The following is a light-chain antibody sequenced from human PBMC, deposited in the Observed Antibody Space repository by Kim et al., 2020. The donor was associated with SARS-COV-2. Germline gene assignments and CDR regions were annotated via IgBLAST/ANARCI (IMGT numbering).Light chain of an antibody. Sequence: SSELTQDPAVSVALGQTVRITCQGDSLRTYYTTWFQQKPGQAPIVVFYGKNNRPSGIPDRFSGSSSGNTASLTITATQVGDEADYYCNSRDNNDNVLFGGGTQLTVL. J-gene: IGLJ2*01. V-gene: IGLV3-19*01. CDR2: GKN. CDR1: SLRTYY. CDR3: NSRDNNDNVL.